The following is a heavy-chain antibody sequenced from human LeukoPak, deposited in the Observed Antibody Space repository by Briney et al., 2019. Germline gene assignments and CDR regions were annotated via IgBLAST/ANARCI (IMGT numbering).Heavy chain of an antibody. CDR1: GGSFSGYY. V-gene: IGHV4-34*01. Sequence: EPSETLSLTCAVYGGSFSGYYWSWIRQPPGKGLEWIGDINRSGSINYNPSVKSRVTISVATSKNQFSLKLSSVTAADTAVYYCAGGMGMTPVTTGEVYWGQGTLVTVSS. J-gene: IGHJ4*02. CDR2: INRSGSI. D-gene: IGHD4-17*01. CDR3: AGGMGMTPVTTGEVY.